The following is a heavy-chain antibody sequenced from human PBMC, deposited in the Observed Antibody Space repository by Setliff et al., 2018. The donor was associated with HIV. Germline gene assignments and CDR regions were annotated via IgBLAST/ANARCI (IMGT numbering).Heavy chain of an antibody. J-gene: IGHJ4*02. D-gene: IGHD6-6*01. CDR1: GGSISSSSYY. Sequence: PSETLSLTCSVSGGSISSSSYYWGWIRQPPGKGLEWIGFISYSGTTYYNPSLRSRVTVSVDTSKNQFSLKLSSVTAADTAVYYCARDLLGSSSLVDYWGQGTLVTVSS. CDR2: ISYSGTT. V-gene: IGHV4-39*02. CDR3: ARDLLGSSSLVDY.